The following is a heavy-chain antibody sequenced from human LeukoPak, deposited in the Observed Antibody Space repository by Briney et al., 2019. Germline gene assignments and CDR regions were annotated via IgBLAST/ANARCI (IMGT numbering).Heavy chain of an antibody. Sequence: GGSLRLSCAASGFTFSSYAMSWVRQAPGKGLEWVSAISGSGGSPYYADSVKGRFTISRDNSKNTLYLQMNSLRAEDTAVYYCANLLWFGELPDAFDIWGQGTMVTVSS. V-gene: IGHV3-23*01. J-gene: IGHJ3*02. CDR1: GFTFSSYA. CDR3: ANLLWFGELPDAFDI. CDR2: ISGSGGSP. D-gene: IGHD3-10*01.